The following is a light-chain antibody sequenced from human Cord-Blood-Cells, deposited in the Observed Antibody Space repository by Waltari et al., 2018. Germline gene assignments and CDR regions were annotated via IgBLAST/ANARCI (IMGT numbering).Light chain of an antibody. Sequence: EIVLTQPPATLCLSPGERATISSSSSQSVSSSLAWYQQKPSQRPRRLLYDASNRGAAIPARFIGSGCGADFTLTISSLEPEDVAVYYCQQRSNCPPISFGQGTQLEIK. CDR3: QQRSNCPPIS. CDR1: QSVSSS. J-gene: IGKJ5*01. CDR2: DAS. V-gene: IGKV3-11*01.